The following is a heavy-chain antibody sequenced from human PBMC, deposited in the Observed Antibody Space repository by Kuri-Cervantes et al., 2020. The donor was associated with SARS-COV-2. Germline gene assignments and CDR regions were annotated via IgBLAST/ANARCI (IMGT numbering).Heavy chain of an antibody. D-gene: IGHD6-19*01. Sequence: GGSLRLSCAASGFTFSDYYMSWIRQAPGKGLEWVPYISSSSSYTNYADSVKGRFTISRDNAKNSLYLQMNSLRAEDTAVYYCARGQGSGWYLGLSANWFDPWGQGTLVTVSS. V-gene: IGHV3-11*06. CDR1: GFTFSDYY. J-gene: IGHJ5*02. CDR3: ARGQGSGWYLGLSANWFDP. CDR2: ISSSSSYT.